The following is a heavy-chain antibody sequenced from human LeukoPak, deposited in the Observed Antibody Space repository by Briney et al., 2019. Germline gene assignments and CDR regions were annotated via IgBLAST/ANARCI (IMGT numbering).Heavy chain of an antibody. D-gene: IGHD6-19*01. CDR1: GFTVSSNC. Sequence: SGGSLRLSCAASGFTVSSNCMSWVRQAPGKGLEWVSVIYSGGSTYYADSVKGRFTISRDNSKNTLYLQMNSLRAEDTAVYYCARDSPRSSGWSDYWGQGTLVTVSS. J-gene: IGHJ4*02. CDR2: IYSGGST. V-gene: IGHV3-53*01. CDR3: ARDSPRSSGWSDY.